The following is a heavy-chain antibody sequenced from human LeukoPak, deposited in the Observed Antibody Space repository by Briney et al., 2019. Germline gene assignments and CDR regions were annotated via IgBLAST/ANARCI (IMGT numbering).Heavy chain of an antibody. CDR1: GYTFTSYD. CDR3: SREYQLLGTVYDYFDP. Sequence: ASVNVSCKASGYTFTSYDMNWVRQATGQGLEGMGWMNPNSCKRGYAQKLQGRVTMTRNTCLGKDYMEPNSQLYDDTTVYNLSREYQLLGTVYDYFDPWAREPWSPSPQ. D-gene: IGHD2-2*01. CDR2: MNPNSCKR. V-gene: IGHV1-8*01. J-gene: IGHJ5*02.